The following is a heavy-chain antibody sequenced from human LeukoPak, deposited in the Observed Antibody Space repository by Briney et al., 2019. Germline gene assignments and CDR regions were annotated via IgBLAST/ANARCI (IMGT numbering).Heavy chain of an antibody. V-gene: IGHV3-30*04. Sequence: GGSLRLSCAASGFTFSSYAMHWVRQAPGKGLEWVAVISYDGSNKYYADSVKGRFTIPRDNSKNTLYLQMNSLRAEDTAVYYCASGQWLTDFDYWGQGTLVTVSS. J-gene: IGHJ4*02. D-gene: IGHD6-19*01. CDR3: ASGQWLTDFDY. CDR1: GFTFSSYA. CDR2: ISYDGSNK.